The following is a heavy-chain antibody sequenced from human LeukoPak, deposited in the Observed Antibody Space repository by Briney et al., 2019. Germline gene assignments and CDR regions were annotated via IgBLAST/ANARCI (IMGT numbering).Heavy chain of an antibody. Sequence: SETLSLTCTVSGDSISSYYWSWIRQPPGKGLEWIGYIYYSGSTNYNPSLKSRVTISIDTSKNQFSLKLSSVTAADTAVYYCAREGYDSSGYYSIDYWGQGTLVTVSS. V-gene: IGHV4-59*01. CDR3: AREGYDSSGYYSIDY. CDR1: GDSISSYY. J-gene: IGHJ4*02. D-gene: IGHD3-22*01. CDR2: IYYSGST.